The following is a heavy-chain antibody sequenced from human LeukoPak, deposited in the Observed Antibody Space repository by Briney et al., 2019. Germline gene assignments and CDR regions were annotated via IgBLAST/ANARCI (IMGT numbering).Heavy chain of an antibody. CDR2: ISGDGAST. V-gene: IGHV3-64*05. Sequence: PGGSLRLSCSASGFTFSSYDMHWVRQAPGKGLEYVSGISGDGASTYYADSVKGRFTISRDNSKNTLYVQMTSLRTEDTAVYYCVYQVQGVVKWGQGTLVTVSS. J-gene: IGHJ4*02. CDR3: VYQVQGVVK. CDR1: GFTFSSYD. D-gene: IGHD3-3*01.